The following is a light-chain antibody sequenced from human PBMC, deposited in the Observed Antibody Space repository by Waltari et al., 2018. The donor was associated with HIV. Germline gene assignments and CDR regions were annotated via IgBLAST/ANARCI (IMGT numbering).Light chain of an antibody. V-gene: IGLV2-14*03. CDR1: SSDIGAYDY. Sequence: QSALPQPASVSGSPGQSITISCTGTSSDIGAYDYVSWYRQHPGKAPQLIISDVVDRPSGVSDRISGSKSGNTASLTISGLQAEDEADYYCSSYTGRITPYVFGTGTKVTVL. J-gene: IGLJ1*01. CDR2: DVV. CDR3: SSYTGRITPYV.